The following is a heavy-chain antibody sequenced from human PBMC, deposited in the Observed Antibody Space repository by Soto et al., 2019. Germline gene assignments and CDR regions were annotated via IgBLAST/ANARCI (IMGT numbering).Heavy chain of an antibody. V-gene: IGHV3-33*01. CDR1: GFTFSSYA. Sequence: PGGSLRLSCAASGFTFSSYAMHWVRQAPGKGLEWVAVISYDGSNKYYADSVKGRFTISRDNSKNTLYLQMNSLRAEDTALYFFARKIAVAAKIASWGKGPLV. D-gene: IGHD6-19*01. J-gene: IGHJ4*02. CDR2: ISYDGSNK. CDR3: ARKIAVAAKIAS.